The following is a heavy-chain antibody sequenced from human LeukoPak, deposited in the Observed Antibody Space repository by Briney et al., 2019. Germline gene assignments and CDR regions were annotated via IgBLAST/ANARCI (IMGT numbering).Heavy chain of an antibody. V-gene: IGHV3-7*01. CDR1: GFTFSTYW. CDR2: IKEDGSEK. J-gene: IGHJ6*03. CDR3: AREDYSGSYYFPTNYYYYMDV. Sequence: GGSLRLSCAASGFTFSTYWMNWVRQAPGKGLEWVANIKEDGSEKYYVDSVKGRFTISRDNAKNSLYLQMNSLRAEDTAVYYCAREDYSGSYYFPTNYYYYMDVWGKGTTVTISS. D-gene: IGHD1-26*01.